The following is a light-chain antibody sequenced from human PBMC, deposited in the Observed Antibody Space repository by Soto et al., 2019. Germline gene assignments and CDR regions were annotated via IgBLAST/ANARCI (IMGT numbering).Light chain of an antibody. CDR2: TAS. CDR1: QDISNW. J-gene: IGKJ2*01. CDR3: QQANNFPYT. Sequence: DIQMTQSPSSVSASVGDRVTITCRASQDISNWLAWYQQKPGKAPKLLIYTASNLQSGVPSRFSGSGSGTDFTLTISSLQPEDFAMYYCQQANNFPYTFGQGTKLEIK. V-gene: IGKV1-12*01.